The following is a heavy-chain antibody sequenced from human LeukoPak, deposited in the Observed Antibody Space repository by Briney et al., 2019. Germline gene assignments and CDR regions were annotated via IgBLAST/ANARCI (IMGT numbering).Heavy chain of an antibody. CDR2: IYYSGST. J-gene: IGHJ6*02. Sequence: SETLSLTCTVSGGSISSGGYYWSWIRQYPGKGLEWIGYIYYSGSTYYNPFLKSRVTISVDTSKNQFSLKLSSVTAADTAVYYCARETFLYGDYGENYYYGMDVWGQGTTVTVSS. CDR1: GGSISSGGYY. CDR3: ARETFLYGDYGENYYYGMDV. D-gene: IGHD4-17*01. V-gene: IGHV4-31*03.